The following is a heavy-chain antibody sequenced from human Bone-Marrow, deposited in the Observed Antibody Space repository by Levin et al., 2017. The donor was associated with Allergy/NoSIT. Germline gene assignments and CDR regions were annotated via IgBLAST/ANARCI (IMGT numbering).Heavy chain of an antibody. Sequence: GESLKISCAASEFIFNSYWMEWVRQAPGKGLEWVASISTDGSGQYYVESVKGRFTISRDNAKNSVFLQMNSLRAEDTAVYYCVRNYDWSRDLWGQGTLVIVSS. CDR3: VRNYDWSRDL. CDR1: EFIFNSYW. CDR2: ISTDGSGQ. J-gene: IGHJ5*02. V-gene: IGHV3-7*01. D-gene: IGHD3-9*01.